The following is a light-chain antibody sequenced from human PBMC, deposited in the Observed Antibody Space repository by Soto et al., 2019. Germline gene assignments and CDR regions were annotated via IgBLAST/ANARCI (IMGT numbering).Light chain of an antibody. Sequence: QMTQSPSTLSASVGDTVTITCRASQSISTWLAWYQQKPGKAPKLLIYKASTLESGVPSRFSGSGSGTEFTLTISSLQPDDFAKYYCQQYNSYSTFGQGTKVEIK. CDR1: QSISTW. CDR2: KAS. J-gene: IGKJ1*01. CDR3: QQYNSYST. V-gene: IGKV1-5*03.